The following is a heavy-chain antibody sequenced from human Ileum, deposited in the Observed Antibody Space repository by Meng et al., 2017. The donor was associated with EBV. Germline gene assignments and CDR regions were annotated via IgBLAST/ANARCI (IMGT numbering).Heavy chain of an antibody. J-gene: IGHJ5*02. V-gene: IGHV4-34*01. CDR1: GGSFNDYY. Sequence: QVQRSQWGKGLLKPSETLSLTCAVYGGSFNDYYWTWLRQPPGKGLEWIGEIDQSGYTKFNPSLSSRATISRDTSNNQFSLRLNSVTAADTALYYCARYGRCNGNSFYCFDPWGQGTLVTVSS. CDR3: ARYGRCNGNSFYCFDP. CDR2: IDQSGYT. D-gene: IGHD4-23*01.